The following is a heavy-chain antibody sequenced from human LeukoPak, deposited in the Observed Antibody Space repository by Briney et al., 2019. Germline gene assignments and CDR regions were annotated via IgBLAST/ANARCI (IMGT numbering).Heavy chain of an antibody. CDR1: GGSVTGYY. CDR3: ARGWSLDY. J-gene: IGHJ4*02. CDR2: VYYTGSA. V-gene: IGHV4-59*08. D-gene: IGHD3-3*01. Sequence: SETLSLTCTVSGGSVTGYYWNWIRQPPGKGLDWIGYVYYTGSAKYNPSLKSRVTISVDTSKNLFSLNVSSVTDVDTAVYYCARGWSLDYWGQGTLVTVPS.